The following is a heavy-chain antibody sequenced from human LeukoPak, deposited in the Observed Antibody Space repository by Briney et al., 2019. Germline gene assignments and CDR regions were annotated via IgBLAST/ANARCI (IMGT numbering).Heavy chain of an antibody. J-gene: IGHJ3*02. D-gene: IGHD2-15*01. CDR3: ARGYCSGGSCPGDAFDI. V-gene: IGHV1-46*01. CDR1: GYTFTSYY. CDR2: INPSGGST. Sequence: ASVKVSCKASGYTFTSYYMHWVRQAPGQGLEWMGIINPSGGSTSYAQKFQGRVTITRDTSTSTVYMELSSLRSEDTAVYYCARGYCSGGSCPGDAFDIWGQGTMVTVSS.